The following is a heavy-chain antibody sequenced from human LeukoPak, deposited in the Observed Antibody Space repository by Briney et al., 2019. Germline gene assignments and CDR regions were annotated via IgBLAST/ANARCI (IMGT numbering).Heavy chain of an antibody. CDR3: ARDGGYDFWSGYYQDY. V-gene: IGHV3-30-3*01. Sequence: GRSLRLTCATSGFTFSRYAMHWVRQAPGKGLEWVALISYDANIGSNKYYADSVKGRFTISRDNSKNTLYLQMNSLRAEDTAVYYCARDGGYDFWSGYYQDYWGQGTLVTVSS. J-gene: IGHJ4*02. CDR2: ISYDANIGSNK. CDR1: GFTFSRYA. D-gene: IGHD3-3*01.